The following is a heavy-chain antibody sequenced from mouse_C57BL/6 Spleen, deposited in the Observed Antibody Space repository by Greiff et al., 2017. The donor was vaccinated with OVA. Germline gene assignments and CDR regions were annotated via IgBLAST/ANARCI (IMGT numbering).Heavy chain of an antibody. V-gene: IGHV5-4*01. Sequence: EVKLQESGGGLVKPGGSLKLSCAASGFTFSSYAMSWVRQTPEKRLEWVATISDGGSYTYYPDNVKGRFTISRDNAKNNLYLQMSHLKSEDTAMYYCARDRYYGSSYEGFDYWGQGTTLTVSS. J-gene: IGHJ2*01. CDR3: ARDRYYGSSYEGFDY. CDR2: ISDGGSYT. CDR1: GFTFSSYA. D-gene: IGHD1-1*01.